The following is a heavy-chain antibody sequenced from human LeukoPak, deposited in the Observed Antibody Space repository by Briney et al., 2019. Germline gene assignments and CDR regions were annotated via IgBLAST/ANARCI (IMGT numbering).Heavy chain of an antibody. CDR3: ARVGDYENSGSQPFDY. CDR1: GFTFSRFG. CDR2: MWHDGSYK. V-gene: IGHV3-33*01. D-gene: IGHD3-22*01. Sequence: GGSLRLSCAASGFTFSRFGMHWVRQAPGKGLQWVAVMWHDGSYKYYEDSVKGRFTISRDNAKNTLYLQMNNVRVEDTAVYYCARVGDYENSGSQPFDYWGQGTLVTVSS. J-gene: IGHJ4*02.